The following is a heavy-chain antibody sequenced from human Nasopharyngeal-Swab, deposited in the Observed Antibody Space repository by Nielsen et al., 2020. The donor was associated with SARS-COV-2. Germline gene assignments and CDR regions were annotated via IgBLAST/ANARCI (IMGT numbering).Heavy chain of an antibody. D-gene: IGHD2-15*01. V-gene: IGHV3-30-3*01. CDR3: ARGGVGAFDI. Sequence: GGSLRLSCAASGFTFSSYAMHWVRRAPGEGLEWVAVISYDGSNKYYADSVKGRFTISRDNAKNSLYLQMNSLRAEDTAVYYCARGGVGAFDIWGQGTMVTVSS. CDR2: ISYDGSNK. CDR1: GFTFSSYA. J-gene: IGHJ3*02.